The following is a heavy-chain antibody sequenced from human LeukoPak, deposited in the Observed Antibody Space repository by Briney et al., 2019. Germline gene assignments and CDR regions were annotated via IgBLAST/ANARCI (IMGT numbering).Heavy chain of an antibody. Sequence: GRSLRLSCAASGFIFRNYAMHWVRQAPGKGLEWVAVISYDGSNKYYADSVKGRFTISRDNSKNTLYLQMNSLRAEDTAVYYCARGSGRYYNGCFDYWGQGILVTVSS. CDR1: GFIFRNYA. D-gene: IGHD3-10*01. J-gene: IGHJ4*02. CDR2: ISYDGSNK. V-gene: IGHV3-30-3*01. CDR3: ARGSGRYYNGCFDY.